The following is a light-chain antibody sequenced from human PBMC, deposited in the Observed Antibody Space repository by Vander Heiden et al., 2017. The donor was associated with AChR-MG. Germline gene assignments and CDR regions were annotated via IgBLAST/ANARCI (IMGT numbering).Light chain of an antibody. CDR1: SSAIGNYNR. V-gene: IGLV2-18*02. Sequence: QSALTQPPSVSGSPGQSVTISCTGTSSAIGNYNRFSWYQQPPGSATRLMIFEVSNRPAGVPHRFSASKSGDTASLTSAGLRAEDEADYYCSSYTTSDTWVFGGGTKLTVL. CDR2: EVS. J-gene: IGLJ3*02. CDR3: SSYTTSDTWV.